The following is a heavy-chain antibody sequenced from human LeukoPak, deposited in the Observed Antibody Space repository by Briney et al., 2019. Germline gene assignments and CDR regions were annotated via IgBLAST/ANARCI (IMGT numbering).Heavy chain of an antibody. CDR3: ARAEYSGYDWVYFDY. Sequence: SVKVSCKASGGTFSSYAISWVRQAPGQGLEWMGGIIPIFGTANYAQKFQGRVTITADKSTSTAYMELSSLRSEDTAVYYCARAEYSGYDWVYFDYWGQGTLVTVSS. J-gene: IGHJ4*02. CDR2: IIPIFGTA. V-gene: IGHV1-69*06. CDR1: GGTFSSYA. D-gene: IGHD5-12*01.